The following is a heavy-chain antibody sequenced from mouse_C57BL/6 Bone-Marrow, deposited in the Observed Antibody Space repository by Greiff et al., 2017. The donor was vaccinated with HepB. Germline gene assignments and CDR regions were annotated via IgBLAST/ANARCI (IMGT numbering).Heavy chain of an antibody. J-gene: IGHJ1*03. CDR2: IRSKSSNYAT. Sequence: DVKLVESGGGLVQPKGSLKLSCAASGFTFNTYAMHWVRQAPGKGLEWVARIRSKSSNYATYYADSVKDRFTISRDDSQSMLYLQMNNLKTEDTAMYYCVRDQNYSNWWYFDVWGTGTTVTVSS. V-gene: IGHV10-3*01. CDR3: VRDQNYSNWWYFDV. D-gene: IGHD2-5*01. CDR1: GFTFNTYA.